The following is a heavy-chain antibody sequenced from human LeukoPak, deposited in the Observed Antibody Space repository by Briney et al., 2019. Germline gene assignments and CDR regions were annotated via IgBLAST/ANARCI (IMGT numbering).Heavy chain of an antibody. CDR3: ARRMVRGVSVYVY. D-gene: IGHD3-10*01. J-gene: IGHJ4*02. V-gene: IGHV4-4*02. CDR1: GGSISSSNW. CDR2: IYLSGSI. Sequence: SETLSLTCAVSGGSISSSNWWCWVRQPPGRGLEGLGEIYLSGSINYNPTLKSRVTISVDKSKNQFSLKLSSVTAADTAVCYCARRMVRGVSVYVYWGEGAQVTVSS.